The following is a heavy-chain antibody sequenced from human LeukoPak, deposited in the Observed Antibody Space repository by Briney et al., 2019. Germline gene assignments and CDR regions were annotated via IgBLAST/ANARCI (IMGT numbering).Heavy chain of an antibody. CDR1: GFTFTSSA. CDR2: IVVGSGNT. V-gene: IGHV1-58*01. D-gene: IGHD3-3*01. CDR3: AANSYYDFWSGYEPFDY. Sequence: GASVKVSCKASGFTFTSSAVQWVRQARGQRLEWIGWIVVGSGNTNYAQKFQERVTITRDMSTSAAYMELSSLRSEDTAVYYCAANSYYDFWSGYEPFDYWGQGTLVTVSS. J-gene: IGHJ4*02.